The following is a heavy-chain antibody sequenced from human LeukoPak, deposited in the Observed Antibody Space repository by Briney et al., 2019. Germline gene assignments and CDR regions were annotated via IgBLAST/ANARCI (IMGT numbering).Heavy chain of an antibody. V-gene: IGHV3-23*01. Sequence: PGGSLRLSCAASGFTFSGYSMTWVRQAPGRGLEWVTSISGSGSNTYYADSLKGRFTISRDNSKNTLYLQMSSLRVEDTAVYHCAVDKMYTSNWGFFDYWGQGALVTVSS. D-gene: IGHD7-27*01. CDR3: AVDKMYTSNWGFFDY. CDR1: GFTFSGYS. CDR2: ISGSGSNT. J-gene: IGHJ4*02.